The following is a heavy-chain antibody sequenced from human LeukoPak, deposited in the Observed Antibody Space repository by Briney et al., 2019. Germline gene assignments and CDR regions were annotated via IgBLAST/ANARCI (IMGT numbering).Heavy chain of an antibody. CDR2: IYYSGST. V-gene: IGHV4-61*05. CDR1: GGSISSSSYY. Sequence: ASETLSLTCTVSGGSISSSSYYWSWIRQPPGKGLEWIGYIYYSGSTNYNPSLKSRVTISVDTSKNQFSLKLSSVTAADTAVYYCARHVSRDSHPLLAFDIWGQGTMVTVSS. D-gene: IGHD2-15*01. CDR3: ARHVSRDSHPLLAFDI. J-gene: IGHJ3*02.